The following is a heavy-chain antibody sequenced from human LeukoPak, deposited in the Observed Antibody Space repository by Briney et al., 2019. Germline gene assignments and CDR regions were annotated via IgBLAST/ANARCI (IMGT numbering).Heavy chain of an antibody. Sequence: SQTLSLTCAISGDRVSTNTAAWSWIRQSPSRGLEWLGRTYYRSKWYNYYAGSVKSRIIFNPDTSKNQFSLQLNSVTPEDTAVYYCAREKVVIAATHHYGMDVWGQGTTVTVSS. V-gene: IGHV6-1*01. J-gene: IGHJ6*02. CDR3: AREKVVIAATHHYGMDV. CDR1: GDRVSTNTAA. D-gene: IGHD2-15*01. CDR2: TYYRSKWYN.